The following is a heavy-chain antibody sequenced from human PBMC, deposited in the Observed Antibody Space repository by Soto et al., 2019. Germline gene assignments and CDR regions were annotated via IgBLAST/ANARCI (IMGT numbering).Heavy chain of an antibody. D-gene: IGHD2-21*02. Sequence: GGSLRLSCAASGFTFSSYAMHWVRQAPGKGLEWVAVISYDGSNKYYADSVKGRFTISRDNSKNTLYLQMNSLRAEDTAVYYCARDRRCGGDCYLKYFQHWGQGTLVTVSS. CDR2: ISYDGSNK. CDR3: ARDRRCGGDCYLKYFQH. CDR1: GFTFSSYA. V-gene: IGHV3-30-3*01. J-gene: IGHJ1*01.